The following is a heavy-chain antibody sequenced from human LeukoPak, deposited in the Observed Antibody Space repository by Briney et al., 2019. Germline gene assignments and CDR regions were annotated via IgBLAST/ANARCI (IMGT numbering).Heavy chain of an antibody. CDR2: IYPGDSDT. D-gene: IGHD4-17*01. Sequence: GESLKISCKGSGYSFTSYWIGWVRQMPGKGLERMGIIYPGDSDTRYSPSFQGQVTISADKSISTAYLQWSSLKASDTAMYYCARHGSSTTSGSGGDYWGQGTLVTVSS. CDR1: GYSFTSYW. CDR3: ARHGSSTTSGSGGDY. J-gene: IGHJ4*02. V-gene: IGHV5-51*01.